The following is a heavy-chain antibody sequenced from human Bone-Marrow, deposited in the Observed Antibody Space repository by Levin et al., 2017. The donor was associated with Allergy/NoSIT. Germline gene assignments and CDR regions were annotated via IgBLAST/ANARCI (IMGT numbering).Heavy chain of an antibody. Sequence: GESLKISCAASRFTFSSYAMSWVRQAPGKGMEWVSTISDSGGNTYYADSVKGRFTISRDNSKNTLYLQMNSLRAEDTAVYYCAKEADYDFWRAHYFDYWGQGTLVTVSS. CDR3: AKEADYDFWRAHYFDY. CDR1: RFTFSSYA. CDR2: ISDSGGNT. D-gene: IGHD3-3*01. J-gene: IGHJ4*02. V-gene: IGHV3-23*01.